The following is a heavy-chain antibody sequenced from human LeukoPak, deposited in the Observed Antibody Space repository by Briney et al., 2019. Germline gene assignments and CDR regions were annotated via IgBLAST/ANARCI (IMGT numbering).Heavy chain of an antibody. J-gene: IGHJ4*02. CDR1: GFTFSNYT. D-gene: IGHD1-26*01. CDR2: IYSGGST. V-gene: IGHV3-53*04. CDR3: ARAYSGSYHE. Sequence: GGSLRLSCAASGFTFSNYTMNWVRQAPGKGLEWVSVIYSGGSTYYADSVKGRFTISRHNSKNTLYLQMNSLRAEDTAVYYCARAYSGSYHEWGQGTLVTVSS.